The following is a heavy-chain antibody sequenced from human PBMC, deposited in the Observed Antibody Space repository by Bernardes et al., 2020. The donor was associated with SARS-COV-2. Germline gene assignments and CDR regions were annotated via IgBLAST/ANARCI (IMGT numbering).Heavy chain of an antibody. CDR1: GGSLHSSY. CDR3: ARHGRICTNGVCQTYYYYALDV. Sequence: SATLSLTCSVSGGSLHSSYWRWIRQPPGTGLAWIGYLYYSGRAHYNPSLKSRVSMSIDTSKNQFSLKVSSVTAADSAIYYCARHGRICTNGVCQTYYYYALDVWGQGTTVTVSS. V-gene: IGHV4-59*08. J-gene: IGHJ6*02. CDR2: LYYSGRA. D-gene: IGHD2-8*01.